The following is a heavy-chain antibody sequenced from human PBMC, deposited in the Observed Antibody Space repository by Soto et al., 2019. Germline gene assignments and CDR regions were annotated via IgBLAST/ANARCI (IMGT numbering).Heavy chain of an antibody. V-gene: IGHV3-7*01. Sequence: PGGSLRLSCAASRFTFSSDWMSWVRQAPGKGLEWVANIKQDGSEKYYVDSVKGRFTISRDNAKNSLYLQMNSLRAEDTAVYYCARDPNVVVTATDYYYYCGMDVWGQGTTVTVSS. CDR3: ARDPNVVVTATDYYYYCGMDV. D-gene: IGHD2-21*02. CDR2: IKQDGSEK. J-gene: IGHJ6*02. CDR1: RFTFSSDW.